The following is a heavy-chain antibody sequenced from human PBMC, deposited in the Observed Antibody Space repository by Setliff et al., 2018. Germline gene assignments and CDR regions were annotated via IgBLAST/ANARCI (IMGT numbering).Heavy chain of an antibody. V-gene: IGHV1-18*01. J-gene: IGHJ6*03. Sequence: ASVKVSCKASGYTFTSYGISWVRQAPGQGLEWMGWISAYNGNTNYAQKLQGRVTMTTDTSTSTAYMELRSLRSDNTAVYYCARLPLPAAWELLDIRYYYYYMDVWG. D-gene: IGHD1-26*01. CDR3: ARLPLPAAWELLDIRYYYYYMDV. CDR1: GYTFTSYG. CDR2: ISAYNGNT.